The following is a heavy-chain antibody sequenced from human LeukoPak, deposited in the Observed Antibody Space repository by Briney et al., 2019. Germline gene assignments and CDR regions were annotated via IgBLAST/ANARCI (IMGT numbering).Heavy chain of an antibody. CDR2: IYYTGST. Sequence: SETLSLTCTVSGGSIISNSYYWGWIRQPPGKGLEWIGSIYYTGSTYYNPSLKSRVTISVDTSKNQFSLKLRSVTAADTAMYYCASGVLTRDPLYYYYYMDVWGKGTTVTVSS. J-gene: IGHJ6*03. V-gene: IGHV4-39*01. CDR1: GGSIISNSYY. CDR3: ASGVLTRDPLYYYYYMDV. D-gene: IGHD3-10*01.